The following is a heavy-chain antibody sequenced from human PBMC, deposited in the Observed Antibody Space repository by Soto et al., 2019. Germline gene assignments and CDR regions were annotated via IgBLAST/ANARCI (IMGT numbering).Heavy chain of an antibody. J-gene: IGHJ4*02. CDR2: ISSSGSTI. CDR3: ARVVAAAVDY. D-gene: IGHD6-13*01. Sequence: GGSLRLSCAASGFTFSSYEMNWVRQSPGKGLEWVSYISSSGSTIYYADSVKGRFTISRDNAKNSLYLQMNSLRAEDTAVYYCARVVAAAVDYWGQGTLVTVSS. CDR1: GFTFSSYE. V-gene: IGHV3-48*03.